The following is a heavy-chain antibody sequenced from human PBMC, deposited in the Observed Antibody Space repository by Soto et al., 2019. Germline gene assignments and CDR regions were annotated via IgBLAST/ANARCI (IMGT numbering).Heavy chain of an antibody. J-gene: IGHJ2*01. D-gene: IGHD7-27*01. CDR2: IYGGGNG. CDR1: GFTVSSYY. Sequence: EEQLVESGGGLIQPGGSLSLSCAASGFTVSSYYMTWVRQAPGKGLQWLSVIYGGGNGNFGDFMRGRISFSRDNSKNTFHHQVNSLSAEDTGVYFCARVWGWDFDLWGRGTLVTVSS. V-gene: IGHV3-53*02. CDR3: ARVWGWDFDL.